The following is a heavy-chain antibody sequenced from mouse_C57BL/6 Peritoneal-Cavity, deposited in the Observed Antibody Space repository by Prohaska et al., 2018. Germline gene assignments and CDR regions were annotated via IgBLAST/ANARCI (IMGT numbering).Heavy chain of an antibody. CDR3: TRRGSSYDY. CDR2: IDPETGGT. J-gene: IGHJ2*01. CDR1: GYTFTDYE. D-gene: IGHD1-1*01. Sequence: GAELVRPGASVTLSCKASGYTFTDYEMHWVKQTPVHGLEWIGAIDPETGGTAYNQKFKGKAILTADKSSSTAYMELRSLTSEDSAVYYCTRRGSSYDYWGQGTTLTISS. V-gene: IGHV1-15*01.